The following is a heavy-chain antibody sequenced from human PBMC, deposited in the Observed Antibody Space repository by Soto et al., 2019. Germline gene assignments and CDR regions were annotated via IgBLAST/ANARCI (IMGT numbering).Heavy chain of an antibody. CDR2: INDSGST. J-gene: IGHJ3*02. Sequence: SETLSLTCGVFGGSLSGYCWSWIRQPPGKGLEWIGEINDSGSTNYNPSLKSRVTISVDTSKNQFSLKLTSVIAADTAVYFCARAGFSGPYDAFDIWGQGTMVTVSS. CDR3: ARAGFSGPYDAFDI. D-gene: IGHD1-26*01. CDR1: GGSLSGYC. V-gene: IGHV4-34*01.